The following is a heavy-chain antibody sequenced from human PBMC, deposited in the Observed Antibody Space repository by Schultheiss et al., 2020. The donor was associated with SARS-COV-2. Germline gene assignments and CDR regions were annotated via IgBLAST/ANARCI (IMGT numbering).Heavy chain of an antibody. CDR2: ISVSGGST. J-gene: IGHJ4*02. CDR1: GFTFSSYA. Sequence: GGSLRLSFAVSGFTFSSYAMSWVRQVPGKGLEWVSAISVSGGSTYYADSVKGRFTISRDNAKNSLYLQMNSLRAEDTAVYYCATDSPYSSSWYYYWGQGTLVTVSS. CDR3: ATDSPYSSSWYYY. V-gene: IGHV3-23*01. D-gene: IGHD6-13*01.